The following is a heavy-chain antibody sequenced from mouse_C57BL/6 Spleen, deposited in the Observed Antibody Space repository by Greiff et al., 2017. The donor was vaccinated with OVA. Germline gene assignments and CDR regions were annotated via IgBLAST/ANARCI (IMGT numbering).Heavy chain of an antibody. CDR1: GYTFTSYT. Sequence: VHLVESGAELARPGASVKMSCKASGYTFTSYTMHWVKQRPGQGLEWIGYINPSSGYTKYNQKFKDKATLTADKSSSTAYMQLSSLTSEDSAVYYCAKDIPSGSSFYYFDYWGQGTTLTVSS. CDR2: INPSSGYT. V-gene: IGHV1-4*01. CDR3: AKDIPSGSSFYYFDY. J-gene: IGHJ2*01. D-gene: IGHD1-1*01.